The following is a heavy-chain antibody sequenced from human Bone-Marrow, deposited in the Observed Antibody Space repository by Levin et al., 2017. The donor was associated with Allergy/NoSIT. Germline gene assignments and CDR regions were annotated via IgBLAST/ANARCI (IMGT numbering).Heavy chain of an antibody. V-gene: IGHV5-51*01. CDR3: GRHGRWLALGRYDS. CDR1: GYSFTDYW. Sequence: GESLKISCVPSGYSFTDYWIGWVRQLPGKGLEWVGIVNPADSDTRYSPSFEGHVTISADQSINTAHLEWDSLRAADTAMYYCGRHGRWLALGRYDSWGQGTLVTVSS. J-gene: IGHJ4*02. D-gene: IGHD5-24*01. CDR2: VNPADSDT.